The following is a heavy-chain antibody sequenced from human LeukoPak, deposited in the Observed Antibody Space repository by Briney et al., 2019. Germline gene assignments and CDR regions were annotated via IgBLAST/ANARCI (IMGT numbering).Heavy chain of an antibody. Sequence: SQTLSLTCTASGVSISSGSYYWSWIRQPAGKELEWIGRISTSGSTNYNPSLTSRVTISVDTSKNQFSLKLSSVTAADTAVYYCARDTSSWYGVGIWGQGTMVTVSS. CDR1: GVSISSGSYY. CDR2: ISTSGST. J-gene: IGHJ3*02. CDR3: ARDTSSWYGVGI. V-gene: IGHV4-61*02. D-gene: IGHD6-13*01.